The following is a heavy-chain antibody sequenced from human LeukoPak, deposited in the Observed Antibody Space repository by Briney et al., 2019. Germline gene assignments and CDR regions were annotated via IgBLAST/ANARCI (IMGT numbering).Heavy chain of an antibody. CDR1: GFTFSSYA. V-gene: IGHV3-23*01. J-gene: IGHJ3*02. Sequence: GGSVSLSCAASGFTFSSYAMGWVRQAPGKGLEWVFAVCGSGGSTYYADSGRGRFTISRDNCKDTMYLQVNSLRAEDTAVYYCAKDFPGMIVDAFDIWGQGTMVTVSS. CDR2: VCGSGGST. CDR3: AKDFPGMIVDAFDI. D-gene: IGHD3-22*01.